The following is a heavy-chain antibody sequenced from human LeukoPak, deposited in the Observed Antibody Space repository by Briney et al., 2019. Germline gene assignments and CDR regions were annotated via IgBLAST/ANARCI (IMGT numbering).Heavy chain of an antibody. V-gene: IGHV1-69*04. CDR3: AREYDSDYCYYGMDV. J-gene: IGHJ6*02. Sequence: SVKVSCKASGGTFSSYAISWVRQAPGQGLEWMGRIIPIFGIANYAQKFQGRVTITADKSTSTAYMELSSLRSEDTAVYYCAREYDSDYCYYGMDVWGQGTTVTVSS. CDR1: GGTFSSYA. D-gene: IGHD3-3*01. CDR2: IIPIFGIA.